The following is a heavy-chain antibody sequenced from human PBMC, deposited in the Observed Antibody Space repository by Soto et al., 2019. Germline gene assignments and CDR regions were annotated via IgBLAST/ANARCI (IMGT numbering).Heavy chain of an antibody. Sequence: SGPTLVNPTQTLTLTCTFSGFSLSTSGGGVGWIRQPPGKALEWLALIYWDDDKRYSPSLKSRLTITKDTSKNQVVLTMTNMDPVDTATYYCAHTRDYGGNSVWGYYYYGMDVWGQGTTVTVSS. CDR3: AHTRDYGGNSVWGYYYYGMDV. CDR1: GFSLSTSGGG. J-gene: IGHJ6*02. V-gene: IGHV2-5*02. D-gene: IGHD4-17*01. CDR2: IYWDDDK.